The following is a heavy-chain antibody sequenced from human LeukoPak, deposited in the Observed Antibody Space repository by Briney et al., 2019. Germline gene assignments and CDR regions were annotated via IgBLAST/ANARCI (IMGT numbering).Heavy chain of an antibody. CDR3: ARDKVDSTGSLDY. J-gene: IGHJ4*02. CDR2: INAGNGNT. V-gene: IGHV1-3*01. Sequence: ASVKVSCKASGYTFTSYAMDWVRQAPGKRLEWMGWINAGNGNTKYSQEFQARVTITRDTSASTAYMELSSLRSEDTAVYYCARDKVDSTGSLDYWGQGTLVTVSS. CDR1: GYTFTSYA. D-gene: IGHD6-19*01.